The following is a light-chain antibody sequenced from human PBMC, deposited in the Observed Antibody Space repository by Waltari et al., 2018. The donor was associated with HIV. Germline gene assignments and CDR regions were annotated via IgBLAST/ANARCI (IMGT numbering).Light chain of an antibody. V-gene: IGLV1-51*01. CDR3: GTWDSSLSAVL. CDR1: SPNIGSNS. Sequence: QSVSTQPPSVSAARGQKVTSSCTGRSPNIGSNSVSGDQQLPGTAPNLLIYANPNRPSGIPDLFSGSKSGTLATLGLTGLQTGDEADYYCGTWDSSLSAVLFGGGTKLTVL. CDR2: ANP. J-gene: IGLJ2*01.